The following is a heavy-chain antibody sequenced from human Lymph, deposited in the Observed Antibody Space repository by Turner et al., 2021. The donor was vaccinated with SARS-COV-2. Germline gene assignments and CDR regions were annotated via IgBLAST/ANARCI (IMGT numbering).Heavy chain of an antibody. V-gene: IGHV3-30*04. CDR1: GFTFSSYA. Sequence: QVQLVESGGGVVQPGRSLRLSCAASGFTFSSYAMHWVRQAPGKGLELVAFISYDESDKYYAGSVKGRFTFSRDNSKNTLYLRMNSLRAEDTAVYNCARDRDSSGWVDYWGQGTLVTVSS. D-gene: IGHD3-22*01. CDR3: ARDRDSSGWVDY. J-gene: IGHJ4*02. CDR2: ISYDESDK.